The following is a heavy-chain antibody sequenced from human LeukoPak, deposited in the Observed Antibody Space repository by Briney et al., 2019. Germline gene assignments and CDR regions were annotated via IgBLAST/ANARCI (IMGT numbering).Heavy chain of an antibody. CDR2: IIPIFGTA. CDR3: ARASLGVSYFDC. CDR1: GGTFSSYA. D-gene: IGHD2-8*01. J-gene: IGHJ4*02. V-gene: IGHV1-69*05. Sequence: SVKVSCKASGGTFSSYAISWVRQAPGQGLEWMGGIIPIFGTANYAQKFQGRVTITTDESTSTAYMELSSLRAEDTAVYYCARASLGVSYFDCWGQGTLVTVSS.